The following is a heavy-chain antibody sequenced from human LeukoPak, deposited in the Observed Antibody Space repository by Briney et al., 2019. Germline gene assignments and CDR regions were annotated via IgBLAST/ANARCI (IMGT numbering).Heavy chain of an antibody. CDR3: AKGYDYRSGAGSFDY. J-gene: IGHJ4*02. D-gene: IGHD3-10*01. CDR1: GFTFNRFW. CDR2: VKQDGSEK. V-gene: IGHV3-7*02. Sequence: PGGSLRLSCVGSGFTFNRFWMSWVRQAPGKGPEWVANVKQDGSEKHYLDSVKGRFTISRDNSKNTLYLQMNGLRADDTAVYYCAKGYDYRSGAGSFDYWGQGTLVTVSS.